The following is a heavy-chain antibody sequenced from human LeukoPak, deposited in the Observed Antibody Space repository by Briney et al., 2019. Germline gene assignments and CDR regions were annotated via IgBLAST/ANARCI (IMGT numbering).Heavy chain of an antibody. J-gene: IGHJ6*04. D-gene: IGHD4-23*01. CDR3: ARDQGLYGGGVAV. CDR1: GGSISSYY. V-gene: IGHV4-59*01. CDR2: IYYSGST. Sequence: PSETLSLTCTDSGGSISSYYWRWIRQPPGKVLEWIGYIYYSGSTNYNPSLKSRVTMSVDTSKNQFSLKLSSVTAADTAVYYCARDQGLYGGGVAVWGKCTTVTVSS.